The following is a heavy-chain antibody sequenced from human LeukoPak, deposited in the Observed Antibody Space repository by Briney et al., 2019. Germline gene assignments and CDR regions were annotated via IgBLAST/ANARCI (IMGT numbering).Heavy chain of an antibody. CDR2: IRSGSGTI. CDR1: GFTVSSNS. D-gene: IGHD5-24*01. J-gene: IGHJ4*02. V-gene: IGHV3-48*04. Sequence: GGSLRLSCAASGFTVSSNSMSWVRQAPGKGLEWVSYIRSGSGTIYYADSVKGRFTISRDNAKNSLYLQMNSLRAEDTAVYYCASGSRDDYNYRFDYWGQGTLVTVSS. CDR3: ASGSRDDYNYRFDY.